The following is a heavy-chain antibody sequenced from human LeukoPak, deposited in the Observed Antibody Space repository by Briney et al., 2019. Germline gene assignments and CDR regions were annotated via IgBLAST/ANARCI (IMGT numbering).Heavy chain of an antibody. CDR2: IYHSGST. D-gene: IGHD1-26*01. J-gene: IGHJ4*02. Sequence: SGTLSLTCAVSGGSISSSYWWRLVRQPPGKVLEGIGEIYHSGSTNYNPSLKSRVTISVDKSKNQFSLKLSSVTAADTAVYHCARDLLVSGSYYPLLDYWGQGTLVTVSS. CDR1: GGSISSSYW. CDR3: ARDLLVSGSYYPLLDY. V-gene: IGHV4-4*02.